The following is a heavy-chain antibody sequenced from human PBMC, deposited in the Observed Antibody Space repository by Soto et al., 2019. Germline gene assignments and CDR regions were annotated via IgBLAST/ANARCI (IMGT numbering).Heavy chain of an antibody. Sequence: GGSLSLSCAASGFTFSNACMSCVRQAPRKRLDRVGRIKSNTDRGPTHYAAPVNGRFTISRDHSKHTLYLQMNSLKTEDTALYYRTTGGKIHSWDDAFDIWGQGTMLTVS. J-gene: IGHJ3*02. CDR2: IKSNTDRGPT. V-gene: IGHV3-15*01. D-gene: IGHD2-15*01. CDR1: GFTFSNAC. CDR3: TTGGKIHSWDDAFDI.